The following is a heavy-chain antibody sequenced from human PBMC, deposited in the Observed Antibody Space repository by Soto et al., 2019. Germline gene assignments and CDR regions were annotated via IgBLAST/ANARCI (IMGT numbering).Heavy chain of an antibody. CDR1: GGSISSYY. CDR2: IYYSGST. J-gene: IGHJ6*03. Sequence: PSETLSLTCTVSGGSISSYYWSWIRQPPGKGLEWIGYIYYSGSTNYNPSLKSRVTISVDTSKNQFSLKLSSVTAADTAVYYCARGAYYYYYMDVWGKGTTVTVSS. V-gene: IGHV4-59*01. CDR3: ARGAYYYYYMDV.